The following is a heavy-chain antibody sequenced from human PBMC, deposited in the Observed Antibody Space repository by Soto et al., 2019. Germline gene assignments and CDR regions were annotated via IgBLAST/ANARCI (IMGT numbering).Heavy chain of an antibody. J-gene: IGHJ6*02. Sequence: LSLTCTVSGGSISSYYWSWIRQPPGKGLEWIGYIYYSGSTNYNPSLKSRVTISVDTSKNQFSLKLSSVTAADTAVYYCARYCSSTSCYHYYYYGMDVWGQGTTVTVSS. CDR2: IYYSGST. CDR1: GGSISSYY. CDR3: ARYCSSTSCYHYYYYGMDV. V-gene: IGHV4-59*01. D-gene: IGHD2-2*01.